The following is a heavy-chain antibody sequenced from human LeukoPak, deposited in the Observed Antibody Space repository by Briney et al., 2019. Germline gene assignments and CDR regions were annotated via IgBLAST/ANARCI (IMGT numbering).Heavy chain of an antibody. CDR2: ISTDSTYT. D-gene: IGHD2-15*01. Sequence: QPGGSLRLSCAASGFTFSSYPMSWVRQAPGKGLEWVSIISTDSTYTFYAHSVKGRFTISRDNFKDTLYLQMSSLRVEDTAVYFCAKGEGYCGGGTCYRYFDSWGQGTLVTVSS. V-gene: IGHV3-23*01. CDR1: GFTFSSYP. J-gene: IGHJ4*02. CDR3: AKGEGYCGGGTCYRYFDS.